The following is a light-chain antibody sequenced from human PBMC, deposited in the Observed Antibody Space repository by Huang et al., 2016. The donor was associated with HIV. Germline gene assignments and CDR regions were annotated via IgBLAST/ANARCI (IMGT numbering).Light chain of an antibody. V-gene: IGKV3-15*01. CDR3: QQYSKWPPNT. CDR1: QSVNSK. J-gene: IGKJ2*01. Sequence: EIVMTQSPATLSLSPGERATLSCRASQSVNSKLAWYQQKPGQAPRLLIYGASTRATGVPGRFSGSGSGTEFTHTISSLQSEDFAVYYCQQYSKWPPNTFGQGTKLESK. CDR2: GAS.